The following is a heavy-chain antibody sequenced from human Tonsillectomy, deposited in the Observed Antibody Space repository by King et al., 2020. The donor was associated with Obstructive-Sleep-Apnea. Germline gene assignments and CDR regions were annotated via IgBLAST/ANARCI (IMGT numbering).Heavy chain of an antibody. CDR3: ARGPPASQYFQH. CDR1: GYTFTNFD. J-gene: IGHJ1*01. Sequence: QLVQSGAEVKKPGASVKVSCEASGYTFTNFDVNWVRQATGRGLEWMGWMNPNSVNTGYAQKCQGRFTMTRNTSISTAYMELTSLRSEDTAVYYCARGPPASQYFQHWGQGTLISVSS. CDR2: MNPNSVNT. V-gene: IGHV1-8*01.